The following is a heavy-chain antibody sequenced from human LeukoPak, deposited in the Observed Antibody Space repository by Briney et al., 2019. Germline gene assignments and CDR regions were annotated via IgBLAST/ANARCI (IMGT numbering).Heavy chain of an antibody. J-gene: IGHJ4*02. Sequence: SETLSLTCAVYGGSFSGYYWSWIRQPPGKGLKWIGEINHSGSTNYNPSLKSRVTISVDTSKNQFSLKLSSVTAADTAVYYCASEAYYDILTGYYTHSFDYWGQGTLVTVSS. CDR2: INHSGST. CDR3: ASEAYYDILTGYYTHSFDY. CDR1: GGSFSGYY. D-gene: IGHD3-9*01. V-gene: IGHV4-34*01.